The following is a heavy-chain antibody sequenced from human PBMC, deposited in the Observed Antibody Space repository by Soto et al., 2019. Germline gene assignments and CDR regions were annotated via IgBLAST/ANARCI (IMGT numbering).Heavy chain of an antibody. D-gene: IGHD4-4*01. J-gene: IGHJ4*02. V-gene: IGHV4-34*01. CDR1: GGSFSGYY. CDR3: GSFSDRLAPTTVLY. Sequence: SETLSLTCAAYGGSFSGYYWTWIRQPPGTGLEWIGEINHSGSTDYNPSLKSRVTISVDTSKNQFSLKLSSVTAADTAVYYCGSFSDRLAPTTVLYWGQGAPVTVSS. CDR2: INHSGST.